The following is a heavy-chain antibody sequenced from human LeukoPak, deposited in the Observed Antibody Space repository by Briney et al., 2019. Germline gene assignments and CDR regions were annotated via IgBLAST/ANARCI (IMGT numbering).Heavy chain of an antibody. CDR3: AREEKNIVVVPAAQSYYYYYMDV. Sequence: SETLSLTCTVSGGSISSYYWSWIRQPPGKGLEWIGYIYYSGSTNYNPSLKSRVTISVDTSKNQFSLKLSSVTAAGTAVYYCAREEKNIVVVPAAQSYYYYYMDVWGKGTTVTVSS. D-gene: IGHD2-2*01. CDR2: IYYSGST. CDR1: GGSISSYY. J-gene: IGHJ6*03. V-gene: IGHV4-59*01.